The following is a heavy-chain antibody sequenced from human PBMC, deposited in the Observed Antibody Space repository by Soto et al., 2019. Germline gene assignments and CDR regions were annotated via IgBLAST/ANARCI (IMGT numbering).Heavy chain of an antibody. D-gene: IGHD2-2*01. J-gene: IGHJ6*02. CDR1: GGIFTNNA. V-gene: IGHV1-69*01. Sequence: QVQVVQSGAEVKKPGSSVKVSCKVSGGIFTNNAISWVRQAPGQGLEWLGGVIPLFDTAYYAQIFRGRLRISADGATTAAYMGLRGLTSADTAVYFCATSRHNDGYNFNHGMDVWGQGTTVTVS. CDR3: ATSRHNDGYNFNHGMDV. CDR2: VIPLFDTA.